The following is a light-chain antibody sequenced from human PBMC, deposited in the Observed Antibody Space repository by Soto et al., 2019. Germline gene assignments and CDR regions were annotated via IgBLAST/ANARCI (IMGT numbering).Light chain of an antibody. J-gene: IGLJ1*01. V-gene: IGLV2-18*02. CDR3: SSYTTSNTYV. Sequence: QSALTQPPSVSGSPGQSVAIACTGTSSDVGSNNRVSWYQQPPGTAPKLMIYDVSNRPSGIPDRFSGSKSANTASLTISGLQDEDEADYYCSSYTTSNTYVFGTGTKLTVL. CDR2: DVS. CDR1: SSDVGSNNR.